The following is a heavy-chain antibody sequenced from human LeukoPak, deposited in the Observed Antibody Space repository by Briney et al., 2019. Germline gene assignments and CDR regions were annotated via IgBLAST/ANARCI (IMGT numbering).Heavy chain of an antibody. J-gene: IGHJ4*02. CDR2: ISGSGDST. D-gene: IGHD3/OR15-3a*01. Sequence: PGGSLRLSCAASEVTFSSYAMSWVRQAPGKGLEWVSAISGSGDSTYYADSVKGRFTISRDSSKNTLYLQMNSLRADDTAVYYCAKVATWTYFDYWGQGTLVTVSS. CDR3: AKVATWTYFDY. V-gene: IGHV3-23*01. CDR1: EVTFSSYA.